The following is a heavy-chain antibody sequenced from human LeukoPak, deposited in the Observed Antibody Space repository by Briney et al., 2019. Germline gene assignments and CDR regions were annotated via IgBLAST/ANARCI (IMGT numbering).Heavy chain of an antibody. D-gene: IGHD2-2*01. CDR2: INPNSGGT. CDR1: GYTFTDYY. J-gene: IGHJ6*03. V-gene: IGHV1-2*02. Sequence: ASVKVSCKASGYTFTDYYMRWVRQAPGQGLEWMGWINPNSGGTNYAQQFQGRVTMTRDTSITTAYMELSRLRSDDTAIYYCARGGSPIFYYYIDVWGKGTTVTIAS. CDR3: ARGGSPIFYYYIDV.